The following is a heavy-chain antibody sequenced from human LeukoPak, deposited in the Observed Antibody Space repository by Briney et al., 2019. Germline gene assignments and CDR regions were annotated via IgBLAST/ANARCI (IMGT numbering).Heavy chain of an antibody. D-gene: IGHD1-26*01. CDR1: GFTVSNNY. V-gene: IGHV3-66*01. J-gene: IGHJ3*02. CDR3: ARGLAVGGTGVWAFVI. Sequence: GGSLRLSCAASGFTVSNNYMSWVRQAPGKGLEWVSVIYKVGNTFYADFVKGRFTISRDNSKNTLYLHMNSLRAEDTALYYCARGLAVGGTGVWAFVIWGQGTMVTVSS. CDR2: IYKVGNT.